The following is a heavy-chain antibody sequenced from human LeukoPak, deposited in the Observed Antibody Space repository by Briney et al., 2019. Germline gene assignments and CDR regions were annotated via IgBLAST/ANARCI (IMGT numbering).Heavy chain of an antibody. CDR2: ISGSGGST. CDR1: GGSISSYY. J-gene: IGHJ4*02. V-gene: IGHV3-23*01. Sequence: ETLSLTCTVSGGSISSYYWSWIRQAPGKGLEWVSDISGSGGSTYYADSVKGRFTISRDNPKNTLFLQMNSLRVEDTAVYYCAKGIAVAATGDYWGQGTLVTVSS. CDR3: AKGIAVAATGDY. D-gene: IGHD6-19*01.